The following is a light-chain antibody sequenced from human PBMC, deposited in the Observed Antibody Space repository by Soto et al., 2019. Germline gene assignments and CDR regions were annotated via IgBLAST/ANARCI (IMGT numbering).Light chain of an antibody. J-gene: IGLJ1*01. CDR3: CSYAGSFNYV. CDR2: DVS. Sequence: QSALTQPRSVSGSPGQSVTISCTGTSSDVGGYNYVSWYQQHPGKATKLMIYDVSKRPSGVPDRFSGSKSGSTASLTISGFQAEDEADYYFCSYAGSFNYVFGTGTKLTVL. CDR1: SSDVGGYNY. V-gene: IGLV2-11*02.